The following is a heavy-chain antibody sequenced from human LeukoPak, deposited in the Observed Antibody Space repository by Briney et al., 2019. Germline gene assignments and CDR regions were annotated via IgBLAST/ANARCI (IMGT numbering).Heavy chain of an antibody. CDR3: ARVESIAVAGPTPYYYGMDV. Sequence: GASVKVSCKASGGTFSSYAISWVRQAPGQGLEWMGGIIPIFGTANYAQKFQGRVTFTADESTSTAYMELSSLRSEDTAVYYCARVESIAVAGPTPYYYGMDVWGQGTTVTVS. D-gene: IGHD6-19*01. V-gene: IGHV1-69*01. J-gene: IGHJ6*02. CDR2: IIPIFGTA. CDR1: GGTFSSYA.